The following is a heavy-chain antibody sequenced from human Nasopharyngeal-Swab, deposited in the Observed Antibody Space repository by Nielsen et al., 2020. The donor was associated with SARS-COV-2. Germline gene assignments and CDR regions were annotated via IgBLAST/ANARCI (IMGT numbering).Heavy chain of an antibody. D-gene: IGHD3-9*01. J-gene: IGHJ4*02. CDR3: ARQLDLYFAFDL. CDR1: GYTLSDYF. CDR2: INPKSGET. V-gene: IGHV1-2*02. Sequence: ASVKVSCKASGYTLSDYFIHWIRQAPVHGPEWMGWINPKSGETKYAQRFQDRVTVTRDTSFTTAFMDLSSLRPDDTAVYYCARQLDLYFAFDLWGQGTLVTVSS.